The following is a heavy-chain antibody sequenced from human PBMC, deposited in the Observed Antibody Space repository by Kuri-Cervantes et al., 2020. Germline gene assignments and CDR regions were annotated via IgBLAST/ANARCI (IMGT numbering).Heavy chain of an antibody. CDR2: VDPNSGGT. CDR3: ARDLQDYGDYESAGG. CDR1: GYSFTGHY. Sequence: ASVKVSCKASGYSFTGHYMHWVRQAPGHGLEWMGWVDPNSGGTNYAQKFQGWVTMTRDPSINTAYMELSSLRSEDTAVYYCARDLQDYGDYESAGGWGQGTLVTVSS. V-gene: IGHV1-2*04. J-gene: IGHJ4*02. D-gene: IGHD4-17*01.